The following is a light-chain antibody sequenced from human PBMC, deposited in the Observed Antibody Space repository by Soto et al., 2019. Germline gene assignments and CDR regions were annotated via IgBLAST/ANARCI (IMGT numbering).Light chain of an antibody. CDR2: EVS. J-gene: IGLJ1*01. CDR1: SSDVGGYNS. Sequence: QSALTQPASVSGSPGQSITISCTGTSSDVGGYNSVSWYQQHPGKAPKLMIYEVSNRPSGVSNRFSGSKSGNTASLTISGLQAEDESDYYCSSYRSSSTPYYVFGNGTKVTVL. CDR3: SSYRSSSTPYYV. V-gene: IGLV2-14*03.